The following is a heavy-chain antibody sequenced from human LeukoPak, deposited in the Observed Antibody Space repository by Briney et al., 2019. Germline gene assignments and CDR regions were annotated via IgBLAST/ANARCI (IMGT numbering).Heavy chain of an antibody. CDR3: ARHKYSSGWPPEGAFDI. CDR1: GFTFSDYY. CDR2: IYYSGST. V-gene: IGHV4-39*01. J-gene: IGHJ3*02. Sequence: PGGSLRLSCAASGFTFSDYYMSWIRQPPRKGLEWIASIYYSGSTYYNPSLKSRVTISVDTSKNQFSLKLSSVTAADTAVYYCARHKYSSGWPPEGAFDIWGQGTMVTVSS. D-gene: IGHD6-19*01.